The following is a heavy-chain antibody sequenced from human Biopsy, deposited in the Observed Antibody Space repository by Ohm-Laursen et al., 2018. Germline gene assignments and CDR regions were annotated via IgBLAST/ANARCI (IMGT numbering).Heavy chain of an antibody. J-gene: IGHJ4*02. CDR2: IHQAGPP. CDR3: GNEVHGRDY. Sequence: GTLSLPCAVFGKTFSDYHWSWIRQPPGKGLEWIGPIHQAGPPTYHPSLKSRVSISADASKYEFSLRLTSVTAADTAVYLCGNEVHGRDYWGLGAQVTVSS. D-gene: IGHD2-15*01. CDR1: GKTFSDYH. V-gene: IGHV4-34*08.